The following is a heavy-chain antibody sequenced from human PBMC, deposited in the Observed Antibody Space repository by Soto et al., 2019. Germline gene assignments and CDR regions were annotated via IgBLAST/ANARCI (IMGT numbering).Heavy chain of an antibody. J-gene: IGHJ4*02. V-gene: IGHV3-23*01. CDR1: GFAFSDYP. CDR3: VRDGPSGSYVDY. CDR2: ISGGGGGT. D-gene: IGHD1-26*01. Sequence: PGGSLRLSCAGSGFAFSDYPMTWVRQAPGKGLEWVSGISGGGGGTYYADSVKGRFTISRDNSKNTLYLQMNSLRAEDTALYYCVRDGPSGSYVDYWGQGTLVTVSS.